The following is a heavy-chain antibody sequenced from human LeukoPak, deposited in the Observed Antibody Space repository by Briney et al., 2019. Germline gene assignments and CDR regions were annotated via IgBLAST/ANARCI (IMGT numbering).Heavy chain of an antibody. CDR1: VGSKSILY. V-gene: IGHV4-4*07. CDR2: ISASGTT. D-gene: IGHD2-21*01. CDR3: TTASCYYWTLFAH. Sequence: SETLSLTCTVSVGSKSILYCSWVRQPAGKGLEWIGRISASGTTDYNPSLKRRLTMSVDTSKNQVSLRLNSVTAADTAMYYCTTASCYYWTLFAHWGQGALVTVSS. J-gene: IGHJ4*02.